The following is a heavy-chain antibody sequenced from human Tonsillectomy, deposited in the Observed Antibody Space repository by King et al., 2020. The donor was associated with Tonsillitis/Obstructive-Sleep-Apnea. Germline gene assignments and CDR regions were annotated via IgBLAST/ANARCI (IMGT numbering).Heavy chain of an antibody. CDR2: IYTSGST. CDR1: GGSISSYY. J-gene: IGHJ4*02. CDR3: ARDRFFWSGYTFDY. D-gene: IGHD3-3*01. Sequence: VQLQESGPGLVKPSETLSLTCTVSGGSISSYYWSWIRQPAGKGLEWIGRIYTSGSTNYNPSLKSRVTMSVDTSKTQFSLKLSSVTAADTAVYYCARDRFFWSGYTFDYWGQGTLVTVSS. V-gene: IGHV4-4*07.